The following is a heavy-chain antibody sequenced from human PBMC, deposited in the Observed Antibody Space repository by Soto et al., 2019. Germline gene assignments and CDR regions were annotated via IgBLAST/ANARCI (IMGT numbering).Heavy chain of an antibody. V-gene: IGHV3-66*01. J-gene: IGHJ4*02. CDR2: IYSGGST. CDR3: ARVLKDGDYGFDY. Sequence: GGSLRLSCAASGFTVSSNYMSWVRQAPGKGLEWVSVIYSGGSTYYADSVKGRFTISRDNSKNTLYLQMNSLRAEDTAVYYCARVLKDGDYGFDYWGQGTLVTVSS. CDR1: GFTVSSNY. D-gene: IGHD4-17*01.